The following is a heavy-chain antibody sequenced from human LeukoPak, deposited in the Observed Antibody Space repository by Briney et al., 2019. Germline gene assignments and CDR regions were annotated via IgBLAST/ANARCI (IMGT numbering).Heavy chain of an antibody. CDR3: ARSYNWTYYMDP. CDR2: IYSGGSA. D-gene: IGHD1-7*01. Sequence: GVSLRLFCAASVFTVKNNYLTWVRQAPGKGLEWVSVIYSGGSAFYADSVKGRFTISRDNSRNTLYLQMNSLRAEDTAVYYCARSYNWTYYMDPWGQGTLVTVSS. CDR1: VFTVKNNY. J-gene: IGHJ5*02. V-gene: IGHV3-53*01.